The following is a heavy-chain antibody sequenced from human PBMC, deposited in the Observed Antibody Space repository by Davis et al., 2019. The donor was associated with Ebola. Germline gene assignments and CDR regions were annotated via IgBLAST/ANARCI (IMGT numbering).Heavy chain of an antibody. Sequence: PGGSLRLSCAASGFTFSSYAMSWVRQAPGKGLEWVSAISGSGGSTYYADSVKGRFTISRDNSKNTLYLQMNSLRAEDTAVYYCAKRMSYEYYYYGMDVWGQGTTVTVSS. D-gene: IGHD3-16*01. J-gene: IGHJ6*02. V-gene: IGHV3-23*01. CDR1: GFTFSSYA. CDR2: ISGSGGST. CDR3: AKRMSYEYYYYGMDV.